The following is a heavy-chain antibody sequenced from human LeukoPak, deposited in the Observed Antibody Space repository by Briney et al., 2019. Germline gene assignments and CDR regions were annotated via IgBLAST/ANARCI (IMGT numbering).Heavy chain of an antibody. D-gene: IGHD6-6*01. CDR1: GFTFGSYV. J-gene: IGHJ4*02. CDR3: AKHMLVYITSSPGNY. CDR2: ISSSGGST. Sequence: GGSLRLSCAASGFTFGSYVMTWVRQAPGKGLEWVAAISSSGGSTYYADSVKGRFTISRDNSKNTLYLQMNSLRVEDTAVYYCAKHMLVYITSSPGNYWGQGTLVTVSS. V-gene: IGHV3-23*01.